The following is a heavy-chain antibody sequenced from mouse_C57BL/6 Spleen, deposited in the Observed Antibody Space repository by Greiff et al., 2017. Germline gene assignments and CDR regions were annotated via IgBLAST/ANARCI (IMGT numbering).Heavy chain of an antibody. CDR1: GYTFTSYG. J-gene: IGHJ2*01. V-gene: IGHV1-81*01. CDR3: ARRTTVVATPYFDY. CDR2: IYPRSGNT. Sequence: QVQLQQSGAELARPGASVKLSCKVSGYTFTSYGISWVKQRTGQGLEWIGEIYPRSGNTYYNEKFKGKATLTADKSSSTAYMELRSLTSEDSAVYFCARRTTVVATPYFDYWGQGTTLTVSS. D-gene: IGHD1-1*01.